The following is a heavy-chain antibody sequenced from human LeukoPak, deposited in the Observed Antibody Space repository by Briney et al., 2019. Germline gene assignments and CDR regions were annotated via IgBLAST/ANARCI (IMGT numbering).Heavy chain of an antibody. Sequence: GASVKVSCKAFGGTFSTYAISWVRQAPGQGLEWMGGSIPIFGTGNYAQKSQGRVTITADVSTRTAFMDLSSLRSEDTAVYYCARDAPSETVMVSAFDIWGEGTMVTVSS. V-gene: IGHV1-69*13. CDR2: SIPIFGTG. CDR3: ARDAPSETVMVSAFDI. J-gene: IGHJ3*02. CDR1: GGTFSTYA. D-gene: IGHD5-18*01.